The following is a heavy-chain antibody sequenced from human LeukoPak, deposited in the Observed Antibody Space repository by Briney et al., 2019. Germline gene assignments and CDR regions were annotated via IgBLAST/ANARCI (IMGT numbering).Heavy chain of an antibody. CDR3: AREVVVVVAAMRNGNWFDP. CDR2: IIPIFGTG. Sequence: ASVKVSCKASGGTFSSYAISWVRQAPGQGLEWMGGIIPIFGTGNYAQKFQGRVTITTDESTSTAYMELSSLRSEDTAVYYCAREVVVVVAAMRNGNWFDPWGQGTLVTVSS. D-gene: IGHD2-15*01. V-gene: IGHV1-69*05. J-gene: IGHJ5*02. CDR1: GGTFSSYA.